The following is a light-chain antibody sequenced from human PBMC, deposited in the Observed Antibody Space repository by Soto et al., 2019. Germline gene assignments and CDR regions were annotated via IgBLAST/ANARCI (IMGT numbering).Light chain of an antibody. J-gene: IGLJ2*01. CDR1: SSDVGGYKY. V-gene: IGLV2-14*01. Sequence: QSALTQPASVSGSPGQSITISCTGTSSDVGGYKYVSWYQQHPGKAPKLMIYDVSNRPSGVSNRFSGSKSGNTASLTISGLQAEDVADYYCSSYTSSSTHVVFGGGTKLTVL. CDR3: SSYTSSSTHVV. CDR2: DVS.